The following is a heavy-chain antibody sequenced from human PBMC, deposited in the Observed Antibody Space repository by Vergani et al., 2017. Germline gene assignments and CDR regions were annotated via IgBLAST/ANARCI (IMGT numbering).Heavy chain of an antibody. Sequence: QVQLVQSGAEVKKPGASVKVSCKASGYTFTSYYMHWVRQAPGQGLEWMGIINPSGGSSSYAHKFQGRVTMTRDTSTSTVYMELSSLRAEATAVYYSARDGDILTGSPLYYYYYMDVWGKGTTVTVSS. CDR3: ARDGDILTGSPLYYYYYMDV. CDR2: INPSGGSS. CDR1: GYTFTSYY. V-gene: IGHV1-46*01. J-gene: IGHJ6*03. D-gene: IGHD3-9*01.